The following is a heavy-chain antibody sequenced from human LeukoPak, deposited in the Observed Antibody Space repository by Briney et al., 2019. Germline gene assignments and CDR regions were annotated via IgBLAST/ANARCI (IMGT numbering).Heavy chain of an antibody. V-gene: IGHV5-51*07. CDR1: GYTFTNYW. J-gene: IGHJ6*03. D-gene: IGHD3-10*01. CDR2: IYPGDSDT. Sequence: GESLKISCKGSGYTFTNYWIGWVHQMPGKGLEFMGIIYPGDSDTRYSPSFQGQVTISADRSISTAYLQWSSLKASDTAMYYCARQRPFRRGYYYYYMDVWGKGTTVTVSS. CDR3: ARQRPFRRGYYYYYMDV.